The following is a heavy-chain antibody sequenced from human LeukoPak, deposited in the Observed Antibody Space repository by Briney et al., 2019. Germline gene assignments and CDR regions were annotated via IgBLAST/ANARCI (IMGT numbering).Heavy chain of an antibody. CDR1: GFAFSTYS. CDR2: ISPESNYI. J-gene: IGHJ3*01. V-gene: IGHV3-21*01. Sequence: GGSLRLSCAASGFAFSTYSMNWVRQAPGKGLEWVSSISPESNYIYYGDSVKGRFTISRDNAKNSLFLQMNSLRAEDTAAYYCARTAQGYCSSTSCYSWGQGQWSPSLQ. D-gene: IGHD2-2*01. CDR3: ARTAQGYCSSTSCYS.